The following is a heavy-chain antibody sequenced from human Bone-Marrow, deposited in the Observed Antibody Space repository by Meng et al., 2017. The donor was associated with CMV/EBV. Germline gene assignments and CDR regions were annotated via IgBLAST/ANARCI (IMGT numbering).Heavy chain of an antibody. V-gene: IGHV1-2*02. Sequence: ASVKVSCKASGYSFTGHHIHWVRQAPGRGLEWMGWINPNTGNINYLQKFQGRVTMTRDTSISTAYMELSRLRSDDTAVYYCARVGKKPAAVEKGHFDYWGQGTLVTVSS. CDR2: INPNTGNI. CDR1: GYSFTGHH. D-gene: IGHD2-2*01. J-gene: IGHJ4*02. CDR3: ARVGKKPAAVEKGHFDY.